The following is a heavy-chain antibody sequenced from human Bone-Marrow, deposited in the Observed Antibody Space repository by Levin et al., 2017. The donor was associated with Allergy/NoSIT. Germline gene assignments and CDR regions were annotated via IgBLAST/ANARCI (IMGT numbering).Heavy chain of an antibody. CDR2: IKNDGSER. CDR3: ARDWGNNNRAFDY. D-gene: IGHD1/OR15-1a*01. V-gene: IGHV3-7*03. J-gene: IGHJ4*02. CDR1: GFTFNSHT. Sequence: SCAASGFTFNSHTMSWVRQAPGKGLEWVADIKNDGSERYYVDSVEGRFTISRDNAKNSLFLQMNSLRVEDKAVYYCARDWGNNNRAFDYWGQGTLVTVSS.